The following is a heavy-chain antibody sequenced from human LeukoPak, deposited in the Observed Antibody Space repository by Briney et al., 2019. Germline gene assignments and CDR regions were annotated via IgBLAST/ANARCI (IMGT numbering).Heavy chain of an antibody. CDR2: IYSGGNT. CDR1: GFTFSSYA. Sequence: GGSLRLSCAASGFTFSSYAMSWVRQAPGKGLEWVSVIYSGGNTYYADSVKGRFTISRDNSKNTLYLQMDSLRAEDTAVYYCARDGLATGVDYWGQGTLVTVSS. J-gene: IGHJ4*02. V-gene: IGHV3-53*01. CDR3: ARDGLATGVDY. D-gene: IGHD7-27*01.